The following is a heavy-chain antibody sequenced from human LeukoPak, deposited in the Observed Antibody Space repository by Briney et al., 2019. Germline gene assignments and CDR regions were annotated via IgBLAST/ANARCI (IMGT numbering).Heavy chain of an antibody. D-gene: IGHD5-12*01. CDR2: ISSSSSTI. J-gene: IGHJ4*02. Sequence: GGSLRLSCAASGFTFSSYGMHWVRQAPGKGLEWVSYISSSSSTIYYADSVKGRFTISRDNAKNSLYLQMNSLRDEDTAVYYCARAADSGYDFKLYYWGQGTLVTVSS. V-gene: IGHV3-48*02. CDR1: GFTFSSYG. CDR3: ARAADSGYDFKLYY.